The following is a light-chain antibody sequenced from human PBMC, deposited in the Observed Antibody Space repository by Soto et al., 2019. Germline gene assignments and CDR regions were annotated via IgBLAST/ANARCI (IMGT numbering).Light chain of an antibody. CDR3: QQYNAYSTWT. CDR1: QSISRW. Sequence: DIQMTQSPSTLSASVGDRVTITCRASQSISRWLAGYQQKPGKAPKVLIWDASSLQRGVPSRFSGSGSGTEFTLTLSSLQPDEFATYYCQQYNAYSTWTFGQGTKVEIK. V-gene: IGKV1-5*01. CDR2: DAS. J-gene: IGKJ1*01.